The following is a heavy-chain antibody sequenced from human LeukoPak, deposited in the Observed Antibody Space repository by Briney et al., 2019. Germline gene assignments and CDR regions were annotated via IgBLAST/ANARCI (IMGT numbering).Heavy chain of an antibody. CDR1: GGSISSGGYY. CDR2: IYYSGST. Sequence: SETLSLTCTVSGGSISSGGYYWSWIRQHPGQGLEWIGYIYYSGSTYYNPSLKSRVTISVDTSKNQFSLKLSSVTAADTAVYYCARDREAYCGGDCYSEGYFDYWGQRTLVTVSS. CDR3: ARDREAYCGGDCYSEGYFDY. J-gene: IGHJ4*02. V-gene: IGHV4-31*03. D-gene: IGHD2-21*02.